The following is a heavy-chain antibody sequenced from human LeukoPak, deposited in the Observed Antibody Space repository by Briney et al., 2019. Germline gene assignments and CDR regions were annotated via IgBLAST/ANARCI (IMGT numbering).Heavy chain of an antibody. J-gene: IGHJ6*02. CDR3: ATVGYCSGGSCYSEGYYYYYGMDV. V-gene: IGHV1-24*01. D-gene: IGHD2-15*01. CDR2: FDPEDGET. CDR1: GYTLTELS. Sequence: GASVKVSCKVSGYTLTELSMHWVRQAPGKGLEWMGGFDPEDGETIYAQKFQGRVTMTEDTSTDTAYMELSSLRSEDTAVYYCATVGYCSGGSCYSEGYYYYYGMDVWGQGTTVTVSS.